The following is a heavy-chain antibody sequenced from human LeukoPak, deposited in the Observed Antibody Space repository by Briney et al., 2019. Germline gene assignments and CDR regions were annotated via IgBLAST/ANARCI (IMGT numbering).Heavy chain of an antibody. V-gene: IGHV1-8*01. D-gene: IGHD3-10*01. CDR2: MNPTSGHT. CDR3: ARSPVGVRKKHDF. CDR1: GYTCTSYD. J-gene: IGHJ4*02. Sequence: GASVKVSCKASGYTCTSYDINWVRQATGQGLEWMGWMNPTSGHTGYAQKFQGRVTMTRDTSISTAYMELNSLTSEDTAVYYCARSPVGVRKKHDFWGQGTLVIVSS.